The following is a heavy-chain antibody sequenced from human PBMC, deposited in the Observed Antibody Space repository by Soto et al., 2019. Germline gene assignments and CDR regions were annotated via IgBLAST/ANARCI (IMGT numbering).Heavy chain of an antibody. V-gene: IGHV4-30-4*01. D-gene: IGHD2-2*01. CDR2: IYNIGGT. CDR1: GGSINNGYYY. J-gene: IGHJ6*02. Sequence: PSETLSLTCTVSGGSINNGYYYWSWIRQSPGKGLEWVGHIYNIGGTYSNPSLESRVTISIDTPNNQFSLRLSSVTAADTAVYYCGRQPGHCGSTTCFGYYSVDVWGQGTTVTVSS. CDR3: GRQPGHCGSTTCFGYYSVDV.